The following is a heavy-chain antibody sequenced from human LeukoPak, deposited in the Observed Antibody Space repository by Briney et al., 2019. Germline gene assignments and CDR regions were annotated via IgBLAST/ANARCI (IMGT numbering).Heavy chain of an antibody. CDR3: ARESITGHRDFDY. CDR1: GFTFGSYS. CDR2: ISSGSRTI. D-gene: IGHD1-20*01. Sequence: PGGSLRLSCAAWGFTFGSYSMNWVRQAPGKGLEWISYISSGSRTIYHAGSVEGRFTVSRDNAKNSLYLQMRSLRAEDTAVYYCARESITGHRDFDYWGQGTLVTVSS. J-gene: IGHJ4*02. V-gene: IGHV3-48*01.